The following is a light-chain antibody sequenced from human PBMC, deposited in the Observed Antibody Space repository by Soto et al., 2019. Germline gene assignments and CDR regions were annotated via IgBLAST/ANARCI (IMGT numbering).Light chain of an antibody. V-gene: IGKV1-33*01. CDR1: QDITNF. CDR2: DAS. CDR3: QQYDILLT. J-gene: IGKJ4*01. Sequence: DIQMTQSPSSLSASVGDRVTITCQASQDITNFLNWYQQKPGKAPKLLIYDASNLEAGVPSRFSGSGSGTDSTFTISNLQPEDFATYYCQQYDILLTFGGGTKVEIK.